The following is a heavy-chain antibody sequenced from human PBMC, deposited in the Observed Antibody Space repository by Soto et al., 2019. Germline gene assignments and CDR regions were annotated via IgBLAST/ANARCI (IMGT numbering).Heavy chain of an antibody. CDR1: GGLISKYS. CDR3: ATIRVRGGPLRFED. D-gene: IGHD5-12*01. CDR2: VLPISGST. V-gene: IGHV1-69*06. Sequence: QVQLVQSGXXVRKPGSSVKVSCKTSGGLISKYSFNWVRQAPGQGLEWMGGVLPISGSTDYAQKFQGRLTITADRSTSTVYMELSRLRSDDTANYYCATIRVRGGPLRFEDGGQGMLISVSS. J-gene: IGHJ4*01.